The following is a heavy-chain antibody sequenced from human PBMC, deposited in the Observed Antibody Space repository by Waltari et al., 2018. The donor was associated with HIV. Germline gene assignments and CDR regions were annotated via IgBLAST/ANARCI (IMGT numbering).Heavy chain of an antibody. V-gene: IGHV1-2*06. Sequence: QLQLVHSGAEVKKPGASVKASCKPSGHPFTAHYIHWVRRAPGQGLEWMGRINPNSGGTNFAQKFQGRVTMTRDTSISTAFMELSRLTSDDTAVYYCARALTVYNDAWYRFDPWGQGTLVTVSS. CDR2: INPNSGGT. D-gene: IGHD3-3*01. CDR3: ARALTVYNDAWYRFDP. J-gene: IGHJ5*02. CDR1: GHPFTAHY.